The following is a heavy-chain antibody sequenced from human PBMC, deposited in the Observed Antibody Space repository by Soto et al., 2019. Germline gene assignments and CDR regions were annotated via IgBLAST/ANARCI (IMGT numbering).Heavy chain of an antibody. CDR1: GYTCTSYA. CDR2: INAGNGNT. D-gene: IGHD2-15*01. J-gene: IGHJ6*02. V-gene: IGHV1-3*01. Sequence: ASVKVSCKASGYTCTSYAMHWVRQAPGQRLEWMGWINAGNGNTKYSQKFQGRVTITRDTSASTAYMELSSLRSEDTAVYYCARDRGWYGDYYYGMDVWGQGTTVTVSS. CDR3: ARDRGWYGDYYYGMDV.